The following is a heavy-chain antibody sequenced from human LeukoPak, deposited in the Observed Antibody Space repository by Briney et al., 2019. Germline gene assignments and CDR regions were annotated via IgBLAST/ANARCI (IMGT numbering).Heavy chain of an antibody. V-gene: IGHV4-38-2*02. CDR1: GYFISSGYY. D-gene: IGHD1-20*01. CDR2: IYHSGST. J-gene: IGHJ4*02. CDR3: ATITPDPTFDY. Sequence: SETLSLTCTVSGYFISSGYYWGWIRQPPGKGLEWIGSIYHSGSTYYNPSLKSRVTISVDTSKYQFSLKLSSVTAADTAVYYCATITPDPTFDYWGQGTLVTVSS.